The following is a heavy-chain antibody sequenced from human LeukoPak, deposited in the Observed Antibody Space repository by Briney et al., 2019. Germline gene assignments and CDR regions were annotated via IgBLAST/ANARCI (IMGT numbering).Heavy chain of an antibody. CDR3: TRVRYDYGVSYYMDV. J-gene: IGHJ6*03. Sequence: PSETLSLTCTVSGGSISSGGYYWSWIRQPPGKGLEWIGYIYHSGSIYYSPSLKSRVTISVDRSKNQFSLKLSSVTAADTAVYYCTRVRYDYGVSYYMDVWGKGTTVTVSS. CDR1: GGSISSGGYY. D-gene: IGHD4-17*01. V-gene: IGHV4-30-2*01. CDR2: IYHSGSI.